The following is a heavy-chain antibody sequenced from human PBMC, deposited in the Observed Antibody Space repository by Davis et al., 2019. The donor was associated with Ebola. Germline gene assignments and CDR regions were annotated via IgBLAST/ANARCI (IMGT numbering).Heavy chain of an antibody. J-gene: IGHJ3*01. CDR3: AKHQLYCSTTSCYL. Sequence: PGGSLRLSCAASGFTFSNYALSWVRQAPGKGLEWVSAISSSGHNPYYADSVKGRFTISRDNSKNTVYLQMNSLRAEDTAIYYCAKHQLYCSTTSCYLWGQGTMVTVSS. V-gene: IGHV3-23*01. CDR2: ISSSGHNP. D-gene: IGHD2-2*01. CDR1: GFTFSNYA.